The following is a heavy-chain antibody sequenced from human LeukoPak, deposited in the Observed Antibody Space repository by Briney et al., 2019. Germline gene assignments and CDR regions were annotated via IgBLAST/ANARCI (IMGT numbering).Heavy chain of an antibody. V-gene: IGHV5-51*01. Sequence: GESLKISCKGSGYSFTNYWIAWVRQLPGKGLEWMGIIYPGDSDTTYSPSFQGQVTFSADKSISTAFLQWSSLKASDTAMYYCARIPAAGSLKGAFDIWGQGTMVTVS. D-gene: IGHD6-13*01. CDR2: IYPGDSDT. CDR3: ARIPAAGSLKGAFDI. J-gene: IGHJ3*02. CDR1: GYSFTNYW.